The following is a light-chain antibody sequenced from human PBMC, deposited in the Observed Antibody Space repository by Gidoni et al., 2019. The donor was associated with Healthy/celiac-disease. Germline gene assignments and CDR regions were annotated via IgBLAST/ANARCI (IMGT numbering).Light chain of an antibody. J-gene: IGKJ1*01. V-gene: IGKV3-11*01. CDR2: DAS. CDR1: QSVSRG. Sequence: EIVLTQSPATLSLSPGERATLACRASQSVSRGLAWYQQKPGQAPRLLIYDASKRATGIPARFSGSGSGTDFTLTSSSLEPEDFAVYYCQQRSNWPPTFGQGTKVEIK. CDR3: QQRSNWPPT.